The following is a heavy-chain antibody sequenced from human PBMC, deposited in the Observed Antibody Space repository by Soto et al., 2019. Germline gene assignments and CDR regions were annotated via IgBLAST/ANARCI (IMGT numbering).Heavy chain of an antibody. CDR3: ARDPYHVLGVNAPNLYGMDV. V-gene: IGHV1-18*01. D-gene: IGHD2-8*01. Sequence: QVQLVQSGAEVKKPGASVKVSCKASGYTFTTYDISWVRQAPGQGLEWMGRISTYNGNTNYPQSLQGRLTMTTDTTXXTXYXXLRSLRSDDTAVYYCARDPYHVLGVNAPNLYGMDVWGQGTTVTVSS. CDR2: ISTYNGNT. CDR1: GYTFTTYD. J-gene: IGHJ6*02.